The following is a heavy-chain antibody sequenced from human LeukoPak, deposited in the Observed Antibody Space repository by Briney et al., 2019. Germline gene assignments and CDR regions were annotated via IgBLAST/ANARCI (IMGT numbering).Heavy chain of an antibody. J-gene: IGHJ4*02. D-gene: IGHD6-25*01. CDR3: TKDVMTGFSSGWYFGS. CDR2: TSGDEDST. CDR1: GFTFRSFA. V-gene: IGHV3-23*01. Sequence: GGPLRLSCAASGFTFRSFAMSWVRQAPGKGLEWVAVTSGDEDSTHYAESVRGRFIISTDNSKNSLNLQMNSLRAEDTAVYYCTKDVMTGFSSGWYFGSWGQGTQVTVSS.